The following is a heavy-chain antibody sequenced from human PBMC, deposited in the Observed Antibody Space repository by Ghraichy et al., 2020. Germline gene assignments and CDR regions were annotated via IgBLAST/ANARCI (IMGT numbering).Heavy chain of an antibody. D-gene: IGHD2-2*01. CDR1: GFTFSSYG. J-gene: IGHJ4*02. V-gene: IGHV3-30*18. CDR3: AKAMEPIVVVPAAISY. CDR2: ISYDGSNK. Sequence: GESLNISCAASGFTFSSYGMHWVRQAPGKGLEWVAVISYDGSNKYYVDSVKGRFTISRDNSKNTLYLQMNSLRAEDTAVYYCAKAMEPIVVVPAAISYWGQGTLVTVSS.